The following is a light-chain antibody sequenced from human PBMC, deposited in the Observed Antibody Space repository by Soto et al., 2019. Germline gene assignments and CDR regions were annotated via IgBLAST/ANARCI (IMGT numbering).Light chain of an antibody. Sequence: EIVMTQSPATLSVSPGERATLSCRASQSVSSNLAWYQQKPGQAPRLLIYGASTRATGIPARFSGSGSGTECTLTISSLQSEDFGVYYWQQYNNWPFTFGGGTKVEIK. CDR2: GAS. J-gene: IGKJ4*01. V-gene: IGKV3-15*01. CDR3: QQYNNWPFT. CDR1: QSVSSN.